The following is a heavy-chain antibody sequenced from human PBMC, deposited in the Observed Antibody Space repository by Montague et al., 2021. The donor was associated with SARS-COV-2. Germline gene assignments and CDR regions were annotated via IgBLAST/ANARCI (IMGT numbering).Heavy chain of an antibody. Sequence: SLRLSCAASGFTVSSNYMSWVRQAPGKGLEWVSYISRSSDTIYYADSVKGRFTISRDNAKNLLYLQMNSLRDEDTAVYYCARALSSQGSFQWGYYFDSWGQGTLVTVSS. CDR3: ARALSSQGSFQWGYYFDS. D-gene: IGHD1-26*01. CDR2: ISRSSDTI. V-gene: IGHV3-48*02. CDR1: GFTVSSNY. J-gene: IGHJ4*02.